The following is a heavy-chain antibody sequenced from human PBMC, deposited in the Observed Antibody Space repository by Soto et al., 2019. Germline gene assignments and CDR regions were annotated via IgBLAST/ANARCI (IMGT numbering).Heavy chain of an antibody. D-gene: IGHD5-12*01. CDR1: GFSFSSYA. J-gene: IGHJ5*01. CDR2: ISGAGDTI. CDR3: AKDRGYSGYDNWFAS. V-gene: IGHV3-23*01. Sequence: PGGSLSLSCAASGFSFSSYAMSWVRQAPGQGLEWVSSISGAGDTIYYADSVKGRFTISRDNSENTLYLQMNSLRAEDTAVYYCAKDRGYSGYDNWFASWGQGTLVTVSS.